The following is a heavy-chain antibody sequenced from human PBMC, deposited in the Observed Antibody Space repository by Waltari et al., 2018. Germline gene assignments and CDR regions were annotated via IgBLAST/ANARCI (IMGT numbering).Heavy chain of an antibody. Sequence: QVQLQESGPGLVKPAETLSLTCTVPGGSLSNYFWSWLRRPPGKGLEWIGYIYYSGSTSYTPSLKSRVTISVDTSKNQVSLNLSSVTAADTAVYYCARQRYYYDESGYYHHFDHWGPGSLVTVSS. CDR2: IYYSGST. J-gene: IGHJ4*02. CDR3: ARQRYYYDESGYYHHFDH. D-gene: IGHD3-22*01. V-gene: IGHV4-59*08. CDR1: GGSLSNYF.